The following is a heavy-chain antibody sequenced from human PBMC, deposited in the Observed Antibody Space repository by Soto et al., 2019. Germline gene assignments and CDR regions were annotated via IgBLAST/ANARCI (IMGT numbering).Heavy chain of an antibody. V-gene: IGHV1-69*01. CDR2: ITPILGTP. CDR3: VRGGSGRRGDY. D-gene: IGHD3-10*01. CDR1: GGAFSNFA. Sequence: VQLVQSGAEMKKPGSSVKVSCKTSGGAFSNFAVSWVRQTPGQGLEWVGGITPILGTPSYAQKFQGRVTITADVSPTSAYREITSLTSEDTALYYCVRGGSGRRGDYWGQGTLVTVSS. J-gene: IGHJ4*02.